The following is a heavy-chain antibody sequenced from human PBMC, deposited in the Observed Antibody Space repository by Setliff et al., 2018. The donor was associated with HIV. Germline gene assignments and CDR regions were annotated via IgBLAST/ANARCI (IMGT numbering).Heavy chain of an antibody. Sequence: PGGSLRLSCVASGFNFNKYAMHWVRQAPGKGLECVGLISYDGSATYYADSVEGRFTISRDQSKNTLFLQMNSLRPEDTATYYCVRDPIEGYPDYFDYWGQGTLVTVSS. D-gene: IGHD1-26*01. V-gene: IGHV3-30*04. CDR3: VRDPIEGYPDYFDY. CDR1: GFNFNKYA. J-gene: IGHJ4*02. CDR2: ISYDGSAT.